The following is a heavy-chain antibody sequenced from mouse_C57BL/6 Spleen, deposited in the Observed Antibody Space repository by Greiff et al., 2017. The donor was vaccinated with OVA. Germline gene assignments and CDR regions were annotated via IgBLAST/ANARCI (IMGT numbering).Heavy chain of an antibody. CDR3: ARHYGNYWYFDV. J-gene: IGHJ1*03. V-gene: IGHV1-18*01. CDR2: INPNNGGP. D-gene: IGHD2-1*01. CDR1: GYTFTDYN. Sequence: VQLKESGPELVKPGASVKIPCKASGYTFTDYNMDWVKQSHGKSLEWIGDINPNNGGPIYNQKFKGKATLTVDKSSSTAYMELRSLTSEDTAVYYCARHYGNYWYFDVWGTGTTVTVSS.